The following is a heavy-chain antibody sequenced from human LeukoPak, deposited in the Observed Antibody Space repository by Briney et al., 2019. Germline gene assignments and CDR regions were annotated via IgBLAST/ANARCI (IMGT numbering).Heavy chain of an antibody. CDR2: ISSDGSNK. CDR1: GFSFSTFA. V-gene: IGHV3-30-3*01. CDR3: AKGGALYYDFWSGPHYYYYMDV. Sequence: GRSLRLSCAASGFSFSTFAMHWARQAPGKGLEWVAVISSDGSNKYTADSVKGRFTISRDNSKNTLYLQMNSLRAEDTAVYYCAKGGALYYDFWSGPHYYYYMDVWGKGTTVTVSS. J-gene: IGHJ6*03. D-gene: IGHD3-3*01.